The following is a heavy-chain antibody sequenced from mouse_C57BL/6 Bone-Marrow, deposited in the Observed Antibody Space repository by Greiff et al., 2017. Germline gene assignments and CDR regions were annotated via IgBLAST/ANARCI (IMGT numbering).Heavy chain of an antibody. CDR3: ARCMDY. Sequence: VQLQQSGAELARPGASVKLSCKASGYTFTSYGISWVKQRTGQGLEWIGEIYPRSGNTYYNEQFKGKATLTADKASSTAYMELRSLTSEDSASFFCARCMDYWGQGTSGTVSS. CDR1: GYTFTSYG. CDR2: IYPRSGNT. V-gene: IGHV1-81*01. J-gene: IGHJ4*01.